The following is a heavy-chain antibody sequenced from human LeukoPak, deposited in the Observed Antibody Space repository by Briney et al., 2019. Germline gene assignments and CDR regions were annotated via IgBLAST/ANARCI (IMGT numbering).Heavy chain of an antibody. CDR3: ARAHGDYPVFGY. Sequence: SETLSLTCTVSGGSISSYYWSWIRQPPGKGLEWIGYIYYSGSTNYNPSLKSRVTISVDTSKNQFSLKLSSVTAADTAVYYCARAHGDYPVFGYWGQGTLVTVSS. V-gene: IGHV4-59*01. CDR1: GGSISSYY. D-gene: IGHD4-17*01. J-gene: IGHJ4*02. CDR2: IYYSGST.